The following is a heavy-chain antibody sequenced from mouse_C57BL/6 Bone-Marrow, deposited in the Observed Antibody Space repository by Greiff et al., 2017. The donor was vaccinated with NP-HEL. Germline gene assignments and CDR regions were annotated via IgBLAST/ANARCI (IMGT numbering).Heavy chain of an antibody. CDR3: ASNFFYAMDY. V-gene: IGHV1-59*01. CDR1: GYTFTSYW. J-gene: IGHJ4*01. Sequence: QVQLQQPGAELVRPGTSVKLSCKASGYTFTSYWMHWVKQRPGQGLEWIGVIDPSDSYTNYNQKFKGKATLTVDTSSSTASMQLSSLTSDDSAVYYCASNFFYAMDYWGQGTSVTVSS. CDR2: IDPSDSYT.